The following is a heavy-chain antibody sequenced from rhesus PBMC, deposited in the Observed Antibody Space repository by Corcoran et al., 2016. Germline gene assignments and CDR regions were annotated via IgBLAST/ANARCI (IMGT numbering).Heavy chain of an antibody. CDR3: ARARYSSWSGIDY. J-gene: IGHJ4*01. CDR1: GGPIRGDW. V-gene: IGHV4-160*01. Sequence: QLQLQESGPGLVKPSETLSLTCAVSGGPIRGDWWSWSRQPPGKGLEWIGRIDSSGSTDYNPSLKSRVTISRDTSKNQFSLKVSSVTAADTAVYYCARARYSSWSGIDYWGQGVLVTVSS. CDR2: IDSSGST. D-gene: IGHD6-13*01.